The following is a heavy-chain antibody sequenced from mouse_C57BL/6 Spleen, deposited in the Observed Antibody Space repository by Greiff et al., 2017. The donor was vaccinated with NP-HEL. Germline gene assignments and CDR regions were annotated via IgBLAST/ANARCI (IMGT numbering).Heavy chain of an antibody. CDR2: ISGGGGNT. J-gene: IGHJ3*01. Sequence: EVKVVESGGGLVKPGGSLKLSCAASGFTFSSYTMSWVRQTPEKRLEWVATISGGGGNTYYPDSVKGRFTSSRDTAKNTLYLQMSSLRSEDTALYYCASVYYYVSSYAWFAYWGQGTLVTVSA. CDR3: ASVYYYVSSYAWFAY. CDR1: GFTFSSYT. V-gene: IGHV5-9*01. D-gene: IGHD1-1*01.